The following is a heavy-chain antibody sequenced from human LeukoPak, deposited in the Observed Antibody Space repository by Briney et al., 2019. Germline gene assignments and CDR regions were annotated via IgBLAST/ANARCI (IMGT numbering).Heavy chain of an antibody. CDR2: IGASGAET. V-gene: IGHV3-23*01. J-gene: IGHJ3*01. D-gene: IGHD3-22*01. CDR3: AKRPRDSSGYYLGAFDG. Sequence: GGSLRLSCTASGFTFSTYAMTWVRKAPGKGLDGFSAIGASGAETYYAASAKGRFTVSRDNSKNTLYLQMSSLRADDTAVYFCAKRPRDSSGYYLGAFDGWGQGTTVTVSS. CDR1: GFTFSTYA.